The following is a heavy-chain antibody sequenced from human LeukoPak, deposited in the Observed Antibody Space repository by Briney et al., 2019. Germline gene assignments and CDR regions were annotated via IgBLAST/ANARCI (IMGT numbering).Heavy chain of an antibody. CDR1: GDSISRNTIT. D-gene: IGHD2-15*01. V-gene: IGHV6-1*01. CDR3: ARGRGSGGSCYSAPYSSGCGYYYYGMDV. Sequence: SQTLSLTCAISGDSISRNTITWNWIRQSPSGGLEWLGRTYYKSEWYNDYAVSVKSRIIINPDTSKNQFSLQLSSVTPEDTAMYYCARGRGSGGSCYSAPYSSGCGYYYYGMDVWGQGTTVTVSS. CDR2: TYYKSEWYN. J-gene: IGHJ6*02.